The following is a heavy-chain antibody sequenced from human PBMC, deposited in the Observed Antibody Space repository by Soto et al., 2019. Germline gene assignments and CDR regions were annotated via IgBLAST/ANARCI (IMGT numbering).Heavy chain of an antibody. J-gene: IGHJ6*02. CDR2: INHSGLT. CDR1: GGYITSHD. CDR3: ARQGFGQLHGLVDV. D-gene: IGHD3-10*01. Sequence: SETLSLTCSVSGGYITSHDFSWFRQTPGKGLEWIGYINHSGLTSYNPSLKSRVTMSVDTSKNHFSLKVNSVTAADTALYYCARQGFGQLHGLVDVWGPGTTVTVSS. V-gene: IGHV4-59*08.